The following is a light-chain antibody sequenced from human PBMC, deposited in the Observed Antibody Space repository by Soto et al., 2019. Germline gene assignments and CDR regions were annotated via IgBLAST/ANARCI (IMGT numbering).Light chain of an antibody. V-gene: IGLV4-69*01. J-gene: IGLJ1*01. CDR2: LNSDGSH. Sequence: QLVLTQSPSASASLGASVKLTCTLSSGHSNYAIAWHQQQPEKGPRYLMKLNSDGSHRKGDGIPDRFSGSSSGAERDLTISSLQSEDEADYYCQTWGTGIRVFGTGTKLTVL. CDR3: QTWGTGIRV. CDR1: SGHSNYA.